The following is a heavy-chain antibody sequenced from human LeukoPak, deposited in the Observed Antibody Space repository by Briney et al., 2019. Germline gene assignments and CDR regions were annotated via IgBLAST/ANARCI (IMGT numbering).Heavy chain of an antibody. V-gene: IGHV4-4*07. CDR1: GFTFSDYY. J-gene: IGHJ4*02. CDR2: IYTSGST. D-gene: IGHD1-26*01. Sequence: GSLRLSCAASGFTFSDYYMSWIRQPAGKGLEWIGRIYTSGSTNYNPSLKSRVTISVDTSKNQFSLKLSSVTAADTAVYYCARDNGGSYWGGIDYWGQGTLVTVSS. CDR3: ARDNGGSYWGGIDY.